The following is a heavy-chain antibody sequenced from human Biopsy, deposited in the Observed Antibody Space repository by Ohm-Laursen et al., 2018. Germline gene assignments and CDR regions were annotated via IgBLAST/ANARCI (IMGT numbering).Heavy chain of an antibody. Sequence: SLRLSCAASGFTLSDHNMDWVRLAPGKGLEWDSYITSGGSTTDYADSVKGRFTISRDNAKSSLFLQMNSLRAEDTAVCYCARDVEGFYSYAMDVWGQGTTVTVSS. CDR3: ARDVEGFYSYAMDV. D-gene: IGHD5-24*01. J-gene: IGHJ6*02. CDR1: GFTLSDHN. V-gene: IGHV3-11*01. CDR2: ITSGGSTT.